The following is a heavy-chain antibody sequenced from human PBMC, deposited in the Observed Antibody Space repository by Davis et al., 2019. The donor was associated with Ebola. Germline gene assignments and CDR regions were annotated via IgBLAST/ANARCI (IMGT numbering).Heavy chain of an antibody. V-gene: IGHV4-59*01. Sequence: MPSETLSLTCSVSGASIASDYWSWIRQPPGKGLDWIGYIYYTGSTNYNPSLKSRVTMSVDTSKNQFSLRLRSVTAADTARYYCARVSISIFGVYSYYHMDVWGEGTTVTVSS. J-gene: IGHJ6*03. D-gene: IGHD3-3*01. CDR3: ARVSISIFGVYSYYHMDV. CDR2: IYYTGST. CDR1: GASIASDY.